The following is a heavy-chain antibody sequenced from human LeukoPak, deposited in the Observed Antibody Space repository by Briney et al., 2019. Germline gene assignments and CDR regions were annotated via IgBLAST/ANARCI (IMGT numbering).Heavy chain of an antibody. D-gene: IGHD2-15*01. V-gene: IGHV3-23*01. J-gene: IGHJ4*02. Sequence: GGSLRLSCAASEFTFSSFAMSWVRQAPGKGLQWVSAITGSGGSTYYADSVKGRLIISRDNSKNTLYLQMNSLRPEDTAIYYCAKQLSGSCYSALDYWGQGTLVTVSS. CDR3: AKQLSGSCYSALDY. CDR2: ITGSGGST. CDR1: EFTFSSFA.